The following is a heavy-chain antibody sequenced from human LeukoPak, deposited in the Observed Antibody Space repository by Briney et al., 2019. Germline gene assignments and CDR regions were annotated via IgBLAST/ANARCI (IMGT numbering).Heavy chain of an antibody. CDR2: FDPEDGET. Sequence: ASVKVSCKVSGYTLTELSMHWVRQAPGKGLEWMGGFDPEDGETIYAQKFQGRVTMTEDTSTDTAYMELSSLRSEDTAVYYCATDNEGFGGLDYWGQGTLVTVSS. V-gene: IGHV1-24*01. CDR1: GYTLTELS. CDR3: ATDNEGFGGLDY. J-gene: IGHJ4*02. D-gene: IGHD3-10*01.